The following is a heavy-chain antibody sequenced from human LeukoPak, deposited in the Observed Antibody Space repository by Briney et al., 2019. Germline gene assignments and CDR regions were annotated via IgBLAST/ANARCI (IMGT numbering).Heavy chain of an antibody. V-gene: IGHV4-38-2*02. Sequence: SETLSLTCTVSGYSISSGYYWGWIRQPPGKGLEWIGSSYYSGSTYYNPSLKSRVTIPVDTSKNQFSLKLSSVTAADTAVYYCARDSSRAIWQLWPREIDYWGQGTLVTVSS. D-gene: IGHD5-18*01. J-gene: IGHJ4*02. CDR3: ARDSSRAIWQLWPREIDY. CDR2: SYYSGST. CDR1: GYSISSGYY.